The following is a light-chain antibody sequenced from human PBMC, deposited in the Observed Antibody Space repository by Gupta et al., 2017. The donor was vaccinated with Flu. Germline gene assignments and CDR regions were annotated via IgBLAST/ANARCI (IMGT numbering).Light chain of an antibody. Sequence: ERATLSCRASQSVSNSLAWYQQKPGQAPRLLVYGASTRATGIPARFSGSGSGTEFTLTINSLQSEDFAVYFCQQYNTWPPFTFGPGTRVDIK. CDR1: QSVSNS. V-gene: IGKV3-15*01. CDR3: QQYNTWPPFT. J-gene: IGKJ3*01. CDR2: GAS.